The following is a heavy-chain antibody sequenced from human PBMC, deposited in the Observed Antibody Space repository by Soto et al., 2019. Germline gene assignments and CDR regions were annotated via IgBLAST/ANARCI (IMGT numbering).Heavy chain of an antibody. V-gene: IGHV1-69*13. Sequence: SVKVSCKASGGTFSSYAIIWVRQAPGQGLEWMGGIIPIFGTANYAQKFQGRVTITADESTSTAYMELSSLRSEDTAVYYCAREVYYDSSGYYYYYGMDVWGQGTTVTVSS. CDR1: GGTFSSYA. D-gene: IGHD3-22*01. CDR2: IIPIFGTA. J-gene: IGHJ6*02. CDR3: AREVYYDSSGYYYYYGMDV.